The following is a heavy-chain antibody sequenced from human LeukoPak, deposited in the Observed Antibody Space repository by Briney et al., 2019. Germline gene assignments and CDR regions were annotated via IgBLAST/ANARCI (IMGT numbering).Heavy chain of an antibody. D-gene: IGHD3-16*02. V-gene: IGHV4-4*07. CDR3: ARDGGMIDFDY. CDR2: IYTSGST. J-gene: IGHJ4*02. Sequence: SETPSLTCSVSGGSMSSYYCNWIRQPAGKGLERIGRIYTSGSTNYNPSLKSRVTMSVDTSKNQFSLKLSSVTAADTAVYYCARDGGMIDFDYWGQGTLVTVSS. CDR1: GGSMSSYY.